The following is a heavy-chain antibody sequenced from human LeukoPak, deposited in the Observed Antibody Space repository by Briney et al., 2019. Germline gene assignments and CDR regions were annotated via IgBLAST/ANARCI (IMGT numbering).Heavy chain of an antibody. CDR3: ERGLYYMDV. V-gene: IGHV3-48*01. CDR2: ISGSGSVI. CDR1: QFTFNSHT. Sequence: GGSLRLSCAASQFTFNSHTMAWVRQAPGKGLECVSYISGSGSVIYYADSVKGRFTISRDNAKNSLHLQMNSLRAEDTAVYYCERGLYYMDVWGKGTTVTVSS. J-gene: IGHJ6*03.